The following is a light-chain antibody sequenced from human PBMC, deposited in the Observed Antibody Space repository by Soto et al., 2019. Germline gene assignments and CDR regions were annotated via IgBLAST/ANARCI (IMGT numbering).Light chain of an antibody. J-gene: IGKJ4*01. CDR3: QQYINWPLT. CDR2: GAS. CDR1: QNVNID. Sequence: EVILTQSPATLSVAPGERATLSCRASQNVNIDLAWYQQKPGQPPRLLIYGASARATGFAARFSGSGSGTDFTLTIDSLQSEDFAVYYCQQYINWPLTFGGGTKVEI. V-gene: IGKV3-15*01.